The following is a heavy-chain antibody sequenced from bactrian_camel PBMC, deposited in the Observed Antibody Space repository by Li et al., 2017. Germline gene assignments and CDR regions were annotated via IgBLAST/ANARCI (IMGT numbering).Heavy chain of an antibody. CDR2: IVRAGSTS. Sequence: QVQLVESGGGLVQPGVSLRLSCAASGFTFSSSWIYWVRQAPGKGLEWVSSIVRAGSTSYYADLVKGRFTASRDNAQNTVYLQMNSLKPDDTAVYSCARVRGVVAVGFVDYWGQGTQVTVS. J-gene: IGHJ4*01. D-gene: IGHD6*01. V-gene: IGHV3S25*01. CDR1: GFTFSSSW. CDR3: ARVRGVVAVGFVDY.